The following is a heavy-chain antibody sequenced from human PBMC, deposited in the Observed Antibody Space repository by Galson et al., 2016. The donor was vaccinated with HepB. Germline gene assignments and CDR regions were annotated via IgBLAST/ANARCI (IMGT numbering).Heavy chain of an antibody. CDR1: GFTFGSYA. D-gene: IGHD4-11*01. V-gene: IGHV3-23*01. CDR2: INEGGGNT. J-gene: IGHJ5*02. Sequence: SLRLSCAVSGFTFGSYAMSWVRQAPGRGLEWVSGINEGGGNTFHTDSVKGRFTISRDNSKSILYLQMNSLRAEDTAVYYCARSTVTTSGWLDPWGQGTLVTVSS. CDR3: ARSTVTTSGWLDP.